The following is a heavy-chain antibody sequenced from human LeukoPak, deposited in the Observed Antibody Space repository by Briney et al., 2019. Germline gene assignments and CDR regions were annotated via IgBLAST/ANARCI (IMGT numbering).Heavy chain of an antibody. V-gene: IGHV3-11*01. CDR1: GFTFSDHY. J-gene: IGHJ4*02. Sequence: GSLRLSCAASGFTFSDHYMSWIRQAPGKGLEWVSYISSSGSTIYYADSVKGRFTISRDSAKNSLYLQMNSLRAEDTAVYYCAREPPRHCSSTSCYVGYFDYWGQGTLVTVSS. CDR3: AREPPRHCSSTSCYVGYFDY. D-gene: IGHD2-2*01. CDR2: ISSSGSTI.